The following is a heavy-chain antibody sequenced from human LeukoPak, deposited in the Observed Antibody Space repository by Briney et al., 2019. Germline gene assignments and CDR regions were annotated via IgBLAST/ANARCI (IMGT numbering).Heavy chain of an antibody. D-gene: IGHD5-18*01. CDR1: GGSFGDDF. J-gene: IGHJ6*03. Sequence: SETLSLTCSVSGGSFGDDFWTWMRQPPGKGLEWIGYVHYSGSTKYNPSLKSRVTMSIDTSLTQFSLKLSSVTAADTAVYYCARHGYSYGKTYYYYYMDVWGKGTTVTVSS. CDR3: ARHGYSYGKTYYYYYMDV. V-gene: IGHV4-59*04. CDR2: VHYSGST.